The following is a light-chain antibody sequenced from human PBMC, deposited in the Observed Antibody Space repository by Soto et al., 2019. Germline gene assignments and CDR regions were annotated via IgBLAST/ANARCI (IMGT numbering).Light chain of an antibody. CDR2: SAS. Sequence: EIVMTQSPATLSVSPGETATLSCRASQSLSSNLAWYQQKPGQAPRLLIYSASTRATGIPGRFSGSGSGTEFTLTISSLQSEDFVLYYCQQYNKGWTFGQGTKLEIK. J-gene: IGKJ1*01. CDR1: QSLSSN. V-gene: IGKV3-15*01. CDR3: QQYNKGWT.